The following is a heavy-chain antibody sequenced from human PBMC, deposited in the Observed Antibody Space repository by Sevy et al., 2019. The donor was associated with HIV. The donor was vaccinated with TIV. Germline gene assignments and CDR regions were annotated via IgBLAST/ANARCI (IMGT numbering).Heavy chain of an antibody. CDR2: ISGSGGTT. D-gene: IGHD2-15*01. Sequence: GGSLRLSCAASGFTFSTYPMSWVRQAPGKGLEWGSGISGSGGTTYYADSVKGRLTISRDKSNNTLYLQMNSLRTEDTAIYYCAKGDRTFYGIDVWGHGTTVTVSS. J-gene: IGHJ6*02. V-gene: IGHV3-23*01. CDR1: GFTFSTYP. CDR3: AKGDRTFYGIDV.